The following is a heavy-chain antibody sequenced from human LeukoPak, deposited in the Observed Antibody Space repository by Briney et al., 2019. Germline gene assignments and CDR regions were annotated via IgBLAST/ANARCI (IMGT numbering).Heavy chain of an antibody. V-gene: IGHV1-69*06. CDR3: ARNSGVLTSLYFDY. CDR1: GGTFSSYA. Sequence: APVKVSCKASGGTFSSYAISWVRQAPGQGLEWMGGIIPIFGTANYAQKFQGRVTITADKSTSTAYMELSSLRSEDTAVYYCARNSGVLTSLYFDYWGQGTLVTVSS. D-gene: IGHD2-8*01. J-gene: IGHJ4*02. CDR2: IIPIFGTA.